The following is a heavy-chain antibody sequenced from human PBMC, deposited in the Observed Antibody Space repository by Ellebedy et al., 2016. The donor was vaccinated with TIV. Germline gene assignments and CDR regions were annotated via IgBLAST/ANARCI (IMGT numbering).Heavy chain of an antibody. J-gene: IGHJ4*02. Sequence: GEFLKISXAASGFTFSNAWMSWVRQAPGKGLEWVGRIKSKTDGGTTDYAAPVKGRFTISRDDSKNTLYLQMNSLKTEDTAVYYCTTDPIVGATPNDYWGQGTLVTVSS. V-gene: IGHV3-15*01. CDR2: IKSKTDGGTT. CDR3: TTDPIVGATPNDY. CDR1: GFTFSNAW. D-gene: IGHD1-26*01.